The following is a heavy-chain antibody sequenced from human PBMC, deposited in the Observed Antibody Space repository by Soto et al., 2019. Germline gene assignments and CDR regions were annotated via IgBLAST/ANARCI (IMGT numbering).Heavy chain of an antibody. CDR1: GYTFTHYY. D-gene: IGHD6-13*01. J-gene: IGHJ4*02. CDR3: ARDLAAGDY. V-gene: IGHV1-46*01. Sequence: QVQLVQSGAEVKKPGASVKLSCRTSGYTFTHYYIHWVRQAPGQGLEWLAIISPASGSTNYAQDFQGRVTLTMDTSTTTAYMELSGLRAEDTAIFYCARDLAAGDYWGQGTLVTVSS. CDR2: ISPASGST.